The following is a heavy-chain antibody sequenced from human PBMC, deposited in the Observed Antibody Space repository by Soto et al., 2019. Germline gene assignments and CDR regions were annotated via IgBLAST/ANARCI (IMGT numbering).Heavy chain of an antibody. CDR3: ARLGSSSRTHYYYYGMDV. J-gene: IGHJ6*02. D-gene: IGHD6-6*01. V-gene: IGHV5-10-1*01. Sequence: SWIRQMPGKGLEWMGRIDPSDSYTNYSPSFQGHVTISADKSISTAYLQWSSLKASDTAMYYCARLGSSSRTHYYYYGMDVWGQGTTVTVSS. CDR2: IDPSDSYT.